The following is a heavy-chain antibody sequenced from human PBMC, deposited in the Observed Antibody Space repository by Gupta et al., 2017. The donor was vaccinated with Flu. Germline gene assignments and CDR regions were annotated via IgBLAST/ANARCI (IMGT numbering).Heavy chain of an antibody. J-gene: IGHJ6*02. CDR2: TFFDGDMK. CDR1: YG. D-gene: IGHD1-1*01. CDR3: ARDRSGTSGYGMYV. V-gene: IGHV3-30*03. Sequence: YGIHWVRQAPGKGLEWLVVTFFDGDMKFYADSVKGRFTTSRDNAKNTLHLQMDSVTAEDTATYFCARDRSGTSGYGMYVWGQGTTVTVSS.